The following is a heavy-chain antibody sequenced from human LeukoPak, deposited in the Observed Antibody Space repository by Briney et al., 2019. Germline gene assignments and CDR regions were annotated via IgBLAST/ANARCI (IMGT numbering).Heavy chain of an antibody. V-gene: IGHV4-4*07. J-gene: IGHJ4*02. CDR1: GGSISNYY. Sequence: PSETLSLTCTVSGGSISNYYWSWIRQPAGKGVEWIGRIYTSGSTNYNPSLKSRVTMSVDTSKNQFSLKLSSVTAADTAVCYCAREGVDIVVVPAARPSFYYFDYWGQGTLVTVSS. CDR2: IYTSGST. CDR3: AREGVDIVVVPAARPSFYYFDY. D-gene: IGHD2-2*01.